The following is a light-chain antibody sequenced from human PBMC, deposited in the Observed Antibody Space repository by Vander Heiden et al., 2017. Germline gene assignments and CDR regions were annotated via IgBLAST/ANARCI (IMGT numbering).Light chain of an antibody. J-gene: IGKJ1*01. CDR2: AAS. Sequence: DIQMTQSPSSLSASVGDRVTMTCRASQSISSYLNWYQQKPGKAPKLLIYAASSLQSGVPSRFSGSGSGTDFTLTISSLQPEDFASYYCQQTYSNSRTFGQGTKVEIK. CDR1: QSISSY. V-gene: IGKV1-39*01. CDR3: QQTYSNSRT.